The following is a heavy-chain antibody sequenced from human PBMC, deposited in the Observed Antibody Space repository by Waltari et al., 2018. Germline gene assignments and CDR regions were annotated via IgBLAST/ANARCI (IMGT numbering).Heavy chain of an antibody. CDR2: IKQDGSEK. J-gene: IGHJ4*02. D-gene: IGHD4-4*01. CDR1: GFIFSPFY. Sequence: QLVESGGDEVQPGGSLRLSCVTSGFIFSPFYMRWVRQAPGKGLEWVASIKQDGSEKYYVDSVKGRLTVSRDNAKNSLYLQMNNLRADDTAVYYCTTLSVTKTSDYWGQGTLVTVSS. CDR3: TTLSVTKTSDY. V-gene: IGHV3-7*01.